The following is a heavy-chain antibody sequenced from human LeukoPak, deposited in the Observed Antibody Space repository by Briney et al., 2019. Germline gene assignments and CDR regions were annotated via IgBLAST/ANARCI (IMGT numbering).Heavy chain of an antibody. J-gene: IGHJ5*02. CDR1: GFTFSGYW. V-gene: IGHV3-74*03. Sequence: GGSLRLSCAASGFTFSGYWMHWVRQAPGKGLVWVSRIKSDGSITMYADSVKGRFTISRDNAKNTPYLQMNSLRDEDTAVYYCTRSAWFDTWGQGTLVTVSS. CDR3: TRSAWFDT. CDR2: IKSDGSIT.